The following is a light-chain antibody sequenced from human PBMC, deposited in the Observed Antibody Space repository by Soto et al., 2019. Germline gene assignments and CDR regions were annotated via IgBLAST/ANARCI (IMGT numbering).Light chain of an antibody. V-gene: IGLV3-1*01. CDR2: QDS. CDR3: QAWDSSTVV. Sequence: SYELTQPPSVSVAPGQTASITCSGDKLGDKYACGYQQKPGHSPVLVIYQDSKRPAGIPGPFSGSTPGNTATLTISGTQAMDEADYYCQAWDSSTVVFGGGTKLTVL. CDR1: KLGDKY. J-gene: IGLJ2*01.